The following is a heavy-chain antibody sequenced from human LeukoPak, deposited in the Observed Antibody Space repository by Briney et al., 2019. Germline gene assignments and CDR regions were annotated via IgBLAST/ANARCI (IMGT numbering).Heavy chain of an antibody. CDR1: GFTFSSYA. D-gene: IGHD4-17*01. CDR2: ISYDGSNK. Sequence: GGSLRLSCAASGFTFSSYAMHWVRQAPGKGLEWVAVISYDGSNKYYADSVKGRLTISRDNSKNTLYLQMNSLRAEDTAVYYCARDTDTVTTILDYWGQGTLVTVSS. V-gene: IGHV3-30-3*01. J-gene: IGHJ4*02. CDR3: ARDTDTVTTILDY.